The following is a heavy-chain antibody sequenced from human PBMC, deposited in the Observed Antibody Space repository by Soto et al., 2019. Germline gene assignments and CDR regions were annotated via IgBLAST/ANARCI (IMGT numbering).Heavy chain of an antibody. D-gene: IGHD2-15*01. CDR2: IYNSGNT. J-gene: IGHJ4*02. V-gene: IGHV4-59*01. Sequence: SETLSLTCTVSGGSISSYYWSWIRQPPGRGLEWIGYIYNSGNTNYNPSLKSRVTISVDTSKNQFSLKLSSVTAADTAVYYCARDLGGYCSGGSCFNYWGQGTLVTVSS. CDR1: GGSISSYY. CDR3: ARDLGGYCSGGSCFNY.